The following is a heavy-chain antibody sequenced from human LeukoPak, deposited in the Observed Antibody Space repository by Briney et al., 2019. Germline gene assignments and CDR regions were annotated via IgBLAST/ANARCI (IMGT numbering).Heavy chain of an antibody. CDR2: IRSDGSNK. CDR3: ARDGFDWRENDY. V-gene: IGHV3-30*02. D-gene: IGHD3-9*01. J-gene: IGHJ4*02. CDR1: GFSFSSYG. Sequence: GGSLRLSCAGSGFSFSSYGMHWVRQAPGKGLEWMAFIRSDGSNKYYADSVKGRFTISRDNSKNTLYLQMNSLRAEDTAVYYCARDGFDWRENDYWGQGTLVTVSS.